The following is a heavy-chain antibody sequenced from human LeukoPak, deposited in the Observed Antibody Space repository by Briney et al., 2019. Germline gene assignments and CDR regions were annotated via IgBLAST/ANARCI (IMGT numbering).Heavy chain of an antibody. D-gene: IGHD6-13*01. CDR3: ARRITAAESYFDY. J-gene: IGHJ4*02. Sequence: GESLKISCEASGYSFSTYWIDWVRQMPGKGLEWMGSLYPGDSDTRYSPSFQGQVTISADKSISTAYLQWCSLKASDTAMYYCARRITAAESYFDYWGQGTLVTVSS. CDR2: LYPGDSDT. CDR1: GYSFSTYW. V-gene: IGHV5-51*01.